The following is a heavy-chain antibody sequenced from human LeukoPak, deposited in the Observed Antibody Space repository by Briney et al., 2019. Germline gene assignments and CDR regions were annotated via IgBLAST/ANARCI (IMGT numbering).Heavy chain of an antibody. CDR2: ISSHGGRS. V-gene: IGHV3-64*01. CDR3: ARDKYGSKDIVGPDAFDI. D-gene: IGHD2-15*01. Sequence: PGGSLRLSCAASGCTFSNYAMHWVREAPGKGLEYVSVISSHGGRSYYANSVKGRFTISRDNSKNTLYLQMGSLRADDMAVYYCARDKYGSKDIVGPDAFDIWGQGTMVTVSS. J-gene: IGHJ3*02. CDR1: GCTFSNYA.